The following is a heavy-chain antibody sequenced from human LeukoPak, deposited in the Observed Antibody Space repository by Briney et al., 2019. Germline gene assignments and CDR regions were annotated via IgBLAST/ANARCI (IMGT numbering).Heavy chain of an antibody. CDR2: ISSSSSYI. V-gene: IGHV3-21*01. Sequence: PGGSLRLSCAASGFTFSSYSMNWVRQAPGKGLEWVSSISSSSSYIYYADSVKGRFTISRDNAKNSLYLQMNSLRAEDTAVYYCARDELPYSSSVEFDPWGQGTLVTVSS. CDR1: GFTFSSYS. D-gene: IGHD6-6*01. J-gene: IGHJ5*02. CDR3: ARDELPYSSSVEFDP.